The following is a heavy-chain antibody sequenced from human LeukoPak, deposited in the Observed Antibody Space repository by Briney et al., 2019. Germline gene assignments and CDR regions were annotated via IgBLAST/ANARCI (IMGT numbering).Heavy chain of an antibody. Sequence: ASVKVSCKASGYTFTNNGISWVRQAPGQGLEWLGWISGFNGNTDYAPKLQGRVTMTTDTSTSTAYMDLRSLTSDDTAVYYCAKMTVSGRDNWFDPWGQGTLVTVSS. V-gene: IGHV1-18*01. CDR3: AKMTVSGRDNWFDP. CDR1: GYTFTNNG. CDR2: ISGFNGNT. D-gene: IGHD6-19*01. J-gene: IGHJ5*02.